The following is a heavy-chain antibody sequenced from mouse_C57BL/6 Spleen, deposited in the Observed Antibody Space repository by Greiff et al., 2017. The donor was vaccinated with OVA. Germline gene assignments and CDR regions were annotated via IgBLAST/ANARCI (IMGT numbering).Heavy chain of an antibody. D-gene: IGHD1-1*01. CDR1: GYAFSSYW. J-gene: IGHJ1*03. CDR2: IYPGDGDT. Sequence: QVQLQQSGAELVKPGASVKISCKASGYAFSSYWMNWVKQRPGKGLEWIGQIYPGDGDTNYNGKVKGKATLTADKSSSTAYMQLSSLTSEDSAVYFCARDRATGSSSGWYFDVWGTGTTVTVSS. CDR3: ARDRATGSSSGWYFDV. V-gene: IGHV1-80*01.